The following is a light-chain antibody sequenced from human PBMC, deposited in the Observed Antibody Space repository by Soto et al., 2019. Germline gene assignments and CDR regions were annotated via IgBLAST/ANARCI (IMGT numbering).Light chain of an antibody. J-gene: IGKJ5*01. V-gene: IGKV3-20*01. Sequence: DTVLTQSPGDLSLSPGERTTLSCRASQSVTSTYLAWYQQKPAQAPRLLIYGASSRATGVPDRFSGSGSGTDFTLTISRLEPEDFAVYYCQQYGSSPPITFGQGTRLEIK. CDR2: GAS. CDR3: QQYGSSPPIT. CDR1: QSVTSTY.